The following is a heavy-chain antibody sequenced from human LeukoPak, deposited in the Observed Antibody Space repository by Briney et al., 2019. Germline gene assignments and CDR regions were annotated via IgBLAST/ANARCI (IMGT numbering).Heavy chain of an antibody. J-gene: IGHJ4*02. V-gene: IGHV4-59*01. CDR1: GGSISSYY. Sequence: SETLSLTCTVSGGSISSYYWSWIRQPPGKGLEWIGDIYYSGSTNYNPSLKSRITISVDTSKNQFSLKLSSVTAADTAVYYCARGRIAVAGTKNYFDYWGQGTLVTVSS. CDR2: IYYSGST. CDR3: ARGRIAVAGTKNYFDY. D-gene: IGHD6-19*01.